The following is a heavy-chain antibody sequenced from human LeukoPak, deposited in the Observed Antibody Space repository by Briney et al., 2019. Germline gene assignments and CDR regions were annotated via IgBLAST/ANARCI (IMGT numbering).Heavy chain of an antibody. D-gene: IGHD4-17*01. CDR2: ITSKAYGGTT. CDR1: GFTFGDYA. Sequence: PGRSLRLSCTASGFTFGDYAMSWVRQAPGKGLEWVGFITSKAYGGTTEYAASVKGRFTISRDDSKSIAYLQMNSLKTEDTAVYYCTRAQSYGDTGRDLDYWGQGTLVTVSS. CDR3: TRAQSYGDTGRDLDY. J-gene: IGHJ4*02. V-gene: IGHV3-49*04.